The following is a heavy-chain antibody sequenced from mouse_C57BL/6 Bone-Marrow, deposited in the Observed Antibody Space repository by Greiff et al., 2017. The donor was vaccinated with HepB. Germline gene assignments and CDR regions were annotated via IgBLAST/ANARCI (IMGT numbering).Heavy chain of an antibody. CDR2: IGPGSGST. D-gene: IGHD1-1*01. V-gene: IGHV1-77*01. Sequence: SGAELVKPGASVKISCKASGYTFTDYYINWVKQRPGQGLEWIGKIGPGSGSTYYNEKFKGKATLTADKSSSTAYMQLSSLTSEDSAVYFCASPLFITTVVAPYFDYWGQGTTLTVSS. CDR1: GYTFTDYY. CDR3: ASPLFITTVVAPYFDY. J-gene: IGHJ2*01.